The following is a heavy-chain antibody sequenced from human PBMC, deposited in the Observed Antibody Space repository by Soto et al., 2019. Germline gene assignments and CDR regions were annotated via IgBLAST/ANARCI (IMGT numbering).Heavy chain of an antibody. CDR3: VREPLGQTNWFDP. CDR2: IDAASGDT. CDR1: GYSFSTYA. V-gene: IGHV1-3*01. J-gene: IGHJ5*02. Sequence: ASVKVSCKASGYSFSTYAIHWVRQAPGQRLEWMGWIDAASGDTKYSQNLQDRVRITRDTSASIAYMELNSLRSEDTAVYYCVREPLGQTNWFDPRGQG.